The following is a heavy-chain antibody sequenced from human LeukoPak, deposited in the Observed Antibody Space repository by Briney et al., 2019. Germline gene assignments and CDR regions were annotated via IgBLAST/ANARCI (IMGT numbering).Heavy chain of an antibody. CDR3: ARETTIRRDTFDI. Sequence: SGTLSLTCTVSGGSISSYYWSWIRQPPGKGLEWIGYIYYSGSTNYNPSLKSRVTISVDTSKSQFSLKLSSVTAADTAVYYCARETTIRRDTFDIWGQGTMVTVSS. D-gene: IGHD1-1*01. CDR1: GGSISSYY. V-gene: IGHV4-59*01. CDR2: IYYSGST. J-gene: IGHJ3*02.